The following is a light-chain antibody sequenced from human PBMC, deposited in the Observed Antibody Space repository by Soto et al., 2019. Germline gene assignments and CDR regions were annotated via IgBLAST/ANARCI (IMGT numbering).Light chain of an antibody. CDR2: DAS. J-gene: IGKJ5*01. CDR3: QQRSNWPLIT. CDR1: QSVSSSY. V-gene: IGKV3D-20*02. Sequence: EIVLTQSPGTLSLSPGERATLSCRASQSVSSSYLAWYQQKPGQAPRLLIYDASKRATGIPARFSGSGSGTDFTLIISSLEPEDFAVYYCQQRSNWPLITFGQGTRLEI.